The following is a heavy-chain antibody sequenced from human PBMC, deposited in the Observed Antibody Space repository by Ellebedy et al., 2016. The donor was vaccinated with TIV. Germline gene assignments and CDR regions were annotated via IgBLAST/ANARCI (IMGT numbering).Heavy chain of an antibody. CDR1: GFTFSSYW. CDR3: ARGTNTRAQWLVDFDY. CDR2: IRQDGSGK. Sequence: GGSLRLSCAASGFTFSSYWMTWVRQAPGKGLEWVANIRQDGSGKYYVDSVKGRFTISRNNAKNSLYLQMNGLRAEDTAVYYCARGTNTRAQWLVDFDYWGQGTLVTVSS. D-gene: IGHD6-19*01. V-gene: IGHV3-7*01. J-gene: IGHJ4*02.